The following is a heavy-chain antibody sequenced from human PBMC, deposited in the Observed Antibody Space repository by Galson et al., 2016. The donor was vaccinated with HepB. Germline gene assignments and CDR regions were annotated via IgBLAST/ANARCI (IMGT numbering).Heavy chain of an antibody. CDR1: GFTLSDHY. CDR3: GRRVSGSPDC. J-gene: IGHJ4*02. V-gene: IGHV3-72*01. D-gene: IGHD1-26*01. Sequence: SLRLPCAVSGFTLSDHYMDWVRQAPGKGLEWVGRSKHKANSYTTEYAASVKGRFTISRDDSKNSVYLQMNSLKTEDTAVYYCGRRVSGSPDCWGQGTLVTVSS. CDR2: SKHKANSYTT.